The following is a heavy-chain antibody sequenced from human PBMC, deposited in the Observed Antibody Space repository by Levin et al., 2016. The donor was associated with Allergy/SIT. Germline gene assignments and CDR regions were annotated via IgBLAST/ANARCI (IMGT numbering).Heavy chain of an antibody. CDR2: IYSGGIT. J-gene: IGHJ3*01. D-gene: IGHD2-2*02. CDR1: GFSVSSNY. CDR3: VYHVEYTHIREALDV. V-gene: IGHV3-53*01. Sequence: GESLKISCAVSGFSVSSNYMSWVRQIPGKGLESVSVIYSGGITYYADSVKGRFTLSRDSSRNTLSLQMNSLRVEDSAVYYCVYHVEYTHIREALDVWGQGTVVTVTS.